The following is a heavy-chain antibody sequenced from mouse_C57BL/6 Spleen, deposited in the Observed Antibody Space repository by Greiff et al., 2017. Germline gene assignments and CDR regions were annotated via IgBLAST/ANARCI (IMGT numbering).Heavy chain of an antibody. CDR1: GYTFTSYW. CDR3: ARDIGITTGFDY. J-gene: IGHJ2*01. Sequence: QVQLKQPGAELVKPGASVKMSCKASGYTFTSYWITWVKQRPGQGLEWIGDIYPGSGSTNYNEKFKSKATLTVDKSSSTAYMQLSSLTSEDSAVYYCARDIGITTGFDYWGQGTTLTVSS. CDR2: IYPGSGST. V-gene: IGHV1-55*01. D-gene: IGHD1-1*01.